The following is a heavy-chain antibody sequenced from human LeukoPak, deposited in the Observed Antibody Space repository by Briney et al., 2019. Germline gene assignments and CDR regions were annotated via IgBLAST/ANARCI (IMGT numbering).Heavy chain of an antibody. CDR3: ARYRSTSGWYYFDY. CDR2: IYYSGST. Sequence: SETLSLTCTVSGGSISNYYWSWIRQPPGKGLEWIGYIYYSGSTNYNPSLKSRVTISVDTSKNQFSLKLTSVTAADTAVYYCARYRSTSGWYYFDYWGQGTLVTVSS. J-gene: IGHJ4*02. CDR1: GGSISNYY. D-gene: IGHD6-19*01. V-gene: IGHV4-59*08.